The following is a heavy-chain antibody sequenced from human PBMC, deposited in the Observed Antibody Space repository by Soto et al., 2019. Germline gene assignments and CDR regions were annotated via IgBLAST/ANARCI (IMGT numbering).Heavy chain of an antibody. CDR3: ARQPPYDILTGYHTESFDY. J-gene: IGHJ4*02. CDR1: GGSISSSSYY. V-gene: IGHV4-39*01. Sequence: SETLSLTCTVSGGSISSSSYYWGWIRQPPGKGLEWIGSIYYSGSTYYNPSLKSRVTISVDTSKNQFSLKLSSVTAADTAVYYCARQPPYDILTGYHTESFDYWGQGTLVTVSS. CDR2: IYYSGST. D-gene: IGHD3-9*01.